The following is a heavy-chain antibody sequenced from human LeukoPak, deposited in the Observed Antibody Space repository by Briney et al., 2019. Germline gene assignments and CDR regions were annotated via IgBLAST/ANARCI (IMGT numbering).Heavy chain of an antibody. CDR1: GDSLFTDSVA. CDR3: ARGKYTSFDN. J-gene: IGHJ4*02. D-gene: IGHD2-2*01. Sequence: SQTLSLTCAISGDSLFTDSVAWNWIRQSPSRGLEWLGRTYYRSKWSFDYAVSVKSRITINADTSKNQFSLQPNSVTPEDTAMYYCARGKYTSFDNWGQGILVTVSS. CDR2: TYYRSKWSF. V-gene: IGHV6-1*01.